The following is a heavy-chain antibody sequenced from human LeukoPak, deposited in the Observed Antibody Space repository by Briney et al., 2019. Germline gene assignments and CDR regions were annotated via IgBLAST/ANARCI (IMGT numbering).Heavy chain of an antibody. J-gene: IGHJ4*02. CDR3: ARDRQIAY. V-gene: IGHV4-34*01. CDR1: GGPFGVYY. CDR2: INHSGST. Sequence: SETLSLTCAVYGGPFGVYYWSWVRQPPGKGLEWIGEINHSGSTNYSPSLKSRVTISVDTSKNHFSLKLSSVTAADTAVYYCARDRQIAYWGQGTLVTVSS.